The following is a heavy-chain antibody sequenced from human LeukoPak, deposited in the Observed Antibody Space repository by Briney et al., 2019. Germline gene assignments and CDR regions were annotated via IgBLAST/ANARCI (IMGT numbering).Heavy chain of an antibody. D-gene: IGHD3-10*01. V-gene: IGHV4-59*01. CDR1: GGSMSSNY. CDR3: ARDLPYGSGDY. Sequence: SETLSLTCTVSGGSMSSNYWSWIRQPPGKGLEWIGYIYNSGTIYYSGSTNYNPSLRSRVSISVDTSKNQFSLKLSSVTAADTAVYYCARDLPYGSGDYWGQGTLVTVSS. J-gene: IGHJ4*02. CDR2: IYNSGTIYYSGST.